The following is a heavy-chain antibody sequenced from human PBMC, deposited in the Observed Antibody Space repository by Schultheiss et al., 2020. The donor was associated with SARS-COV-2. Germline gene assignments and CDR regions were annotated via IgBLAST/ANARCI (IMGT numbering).Heavy chain of an antibody. CDR3: ARQRGGDYYYYYYMDV. CDR2: INHSGTT. V-gene: IGHV4-34*01. Sequence: SETLSLTCGVYGGSFSAYFWSWIRQPPGKGLEWIGEINHSGTTNYNPSLKSRVTMSVDTSQNQFSLKLSSVTAADTAVYYCARQRGGDYYYYYYMDVWGKGTTVTVSS. J-gene: IGHJ6*03. CDR1: GGSFSAYF. D-gene: IGHD1-1*01.